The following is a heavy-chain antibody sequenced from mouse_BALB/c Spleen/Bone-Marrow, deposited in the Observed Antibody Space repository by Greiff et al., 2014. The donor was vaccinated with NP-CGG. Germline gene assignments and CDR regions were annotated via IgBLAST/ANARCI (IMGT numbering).Heavy chain of an antibody. CDR2: IDPANGNT. D-gene: IGHD1-1*01. V-gene: IGHV14-3*02. CDR1: GFNIKDTY. Sequence: VQLKETGAELVKPGASVKLSCTASGFNIKDTYMHWVKQRPEQGLEWIGRIDPANGNTKYDPKFQGKATITADTSSNTAYLQLSSLTSEDTAVYYCARYYHGSSYFDYWGQGTTLIVSS. J-gene: IGHJ2*01. CDR3: ARYYHGSSYFDY.